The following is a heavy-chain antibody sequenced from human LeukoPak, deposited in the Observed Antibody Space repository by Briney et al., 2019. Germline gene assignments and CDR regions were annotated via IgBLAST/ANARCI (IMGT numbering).Heavy chain of an antibody. Sequence: GGSLRLSCAASGFTFSSYAMSWVRQAPGKGLEWVSAISGSGGSTYYADSVKGRFTISRDNSKNTLYLQMNSLRAEDTAVYYCANAHVWGYSGYEKNYYFDYWGQGTLVTVSS. J-gene: IGHJ4*02. CDR1: GFTFSSYA. CDR3: ANAHVWGYSGYEKNYYFDY. CDR2: ISGSGGST. D-gene: IGHD5-12*01. V-gene: IGHV3-23*01.